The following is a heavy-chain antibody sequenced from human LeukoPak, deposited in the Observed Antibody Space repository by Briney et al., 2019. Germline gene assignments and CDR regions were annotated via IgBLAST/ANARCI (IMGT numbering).Heavy chain of an antibody. Sequence: GGSLRLSCAASGFTVSSNYMSWVRQAPGKGLEWVSVIYSGGSTYYADSVKGRFTTSRDNSKNTLYLQMNSLRAEDTAVYYCARETDYGDYEAFDPWGQGTLVTVSS. CDR2: IYSGGST. J-gene: IGHJ5*02. V-gene: IGHV3-53*01. D-gene: IGHD4-17*01. CDR1: GFTVSSNY. CDR3: ARETDYGDYEAFDP.